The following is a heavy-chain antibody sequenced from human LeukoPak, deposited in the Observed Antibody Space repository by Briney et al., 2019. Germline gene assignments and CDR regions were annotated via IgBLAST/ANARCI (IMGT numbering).Heavy chain of an antibody. V-gene: IGHV3-30-3*01. CDR2: ISYDGSNK. CDR1: GFAFSSYA. J-gene: IGHJ3*02. CDR3: ARDYTGLLDAFYI. Sequence: GRSLRLSCAASGFAFSSYAMHWVRQAPGKGLEWVAVISYDGSNKYYADSVKGRFTISRDNSKNTLYLQMNSLRTEESAGDYCARDYTGLLDAFYIRGPGTMVTVSS. D-gene: IGHD3-16*01.